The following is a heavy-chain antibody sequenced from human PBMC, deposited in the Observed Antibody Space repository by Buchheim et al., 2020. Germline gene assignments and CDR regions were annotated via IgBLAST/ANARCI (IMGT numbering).Heavy chain of an antibody. CDR3: ARDRDYDSSGYPRAYYYYYYMDV. V-gene: IGHV1-69*06. J-gene: IGHJ6*03. CDR2: IIPIFGTA. D-gene: IGHD3-22*01. CDR1: GGTFSSYA. Sequence: QVQLVQSGAEVKKPGSSVKVSCKASGGTFSSYAISWVRQAPGQGLEWMGGIIPIFGTANYAQKFQGRVTITADKSTSTAYMGLSSLRSEDTAVYYCARDRDYDSSGYPRAYYYYYYMDVWGKGTT.